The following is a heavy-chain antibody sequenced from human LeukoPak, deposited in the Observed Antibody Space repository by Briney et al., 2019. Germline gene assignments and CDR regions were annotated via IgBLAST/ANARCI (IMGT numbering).Heavy chain of an antibody. D-gene: IGHD2-2*01. CDR1: GFTFSSYW. V-gene: IGHV3-7*01. CDR3: AKADCSSTSCYGLSREDFDY. CDR2: IKQDGSEK. J-gene: IGHJ4*02. Sequence: GGSLRLSCAASGFTFSSYWMSWVRQAPGKGLEWVANIKQDGSEKYYVDSVKGRFTISRDNAKNSLYLQMNSLRAEDTAVYYCAKADCSSTSCYGLSREDFDYWGQGTLVTVSS.